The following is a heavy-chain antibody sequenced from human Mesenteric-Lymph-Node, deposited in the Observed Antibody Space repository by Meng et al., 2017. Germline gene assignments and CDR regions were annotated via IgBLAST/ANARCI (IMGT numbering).Heavy chain of an antibody. D-gene: IGHD6-13*01. CDR2: ISGYSGNT. V-gene: IGHV1-18*01. CDR1: GYTFSNYG. J-gene: IGHJ4*02. CDR3: TRADIAAAGTGGY. Sequence: QVQLVQSGAEVKKPGASVKVSCKATGYTFSNYGSSWVRQAPGQGLEWMGWISGYSGNTKYAQKLQGRVTMTTDTSTNTAYMELRSLRSDDTAVYYCTRADIAAAGTGGYWGQGTLVTVSS.